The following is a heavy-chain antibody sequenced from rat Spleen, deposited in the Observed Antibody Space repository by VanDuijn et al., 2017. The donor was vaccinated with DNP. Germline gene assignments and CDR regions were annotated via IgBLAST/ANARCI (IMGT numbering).Heavy chain of an antibody. Sequence: EVQLVESGGGPVQPGRSLKLSCVASGFIFSNYWMTWIRQAPGKGLEWVASISPSGGSTYYRDSVKDRFTISRDNAKSTLYLQMDSLRSEDTATYYCATDGLQFNYGGYDYWGQGVMVTVSS. J-gene: IGHJ2*01. CDR1: GFIFSNYW. V-gene: IGHV5-31*01. CDR3: ATDGLQFNYGGYDY. D-gene: IGHD1-11*01. CDR2: ISPSGGST.